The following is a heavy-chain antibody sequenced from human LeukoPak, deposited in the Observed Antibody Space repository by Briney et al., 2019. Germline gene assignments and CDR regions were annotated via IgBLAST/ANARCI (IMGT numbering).Heavy chain of an antibody. CDR3: ARDPHYYYDSSGYQTFDY. V-gene: IGHV1-18*01. CDR2: ISAHNGNT. Sequence: GASVKVSCKASGYTFTSYGISWVRQAPGQGLEWMGWISAHNGNTNYAQKLQGRVTMTTDTSTSTAYMELRSLRSDDTAVYYCARDPHYYYDSSGYQTFDYWGQGTLVTVSS. J-gene: IGHJ4*02. CDR1: GYTFTSYG. D-gene: IGHD3-22*01.